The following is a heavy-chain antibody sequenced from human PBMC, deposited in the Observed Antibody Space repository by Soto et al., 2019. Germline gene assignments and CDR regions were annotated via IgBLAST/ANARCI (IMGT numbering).Heavy chain of an antibody. V-gene: IGHV4-30-4*01. D-gene: IGHD4-17*01. J-gene: IGHJ5*02. CDR2: IHDSGNT. CDR1: GGSVSIGDYL. Sequence: VQLQESGPVLVTPSQTLSLTCTVFGGSVSIGDYLWSWIRQRPGKGLEWIGYIHDSGNTYYNPSLTSRVTISLDTSKNQFSLKVTSMTAADTAVDFCARARGGDSGDYASLFDRWGQGNLVTVSS. CDR3: ARARGGDSGDYASLFDR.